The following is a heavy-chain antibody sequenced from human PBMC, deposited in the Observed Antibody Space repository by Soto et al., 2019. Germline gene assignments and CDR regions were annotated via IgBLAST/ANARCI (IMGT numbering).Heavy chain of an antibody. J-gene: IGHJ4*02. V-gene: IGHV1-18*01. CDR1: GYTFTSYH. CDR2: ISAYNTNT. CDR3: ARDTPPTDY. Sequence: QVQLVQSGAEVKKPGASVKVSCKTSGYTFTSYHISWVRQAPGQGLEWMGWISAYNTNTNYAQKFQGRVTMTTDTLTSKVSMELRSLRSDDTAVYYCARDTPPTDYWGQGTLVTVSS.